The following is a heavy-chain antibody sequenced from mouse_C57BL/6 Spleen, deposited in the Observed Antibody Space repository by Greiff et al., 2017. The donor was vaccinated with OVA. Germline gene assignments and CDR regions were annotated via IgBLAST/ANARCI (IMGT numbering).Heavy chain of an antibody. Sequence: EVMLVESGGGLVKPGGSLKLSCAASGFTFSDYGMHWVRQAPEKGLEWVAYISSGSSTIYYADTVKGRFTISRDNAKNTLFLQMTSLRSEDTAMYYCARESKPLYYYAMDYWGQGTSVTVSS. J-gene: IGHJ4*01. CDR3: ARESKPLYYYAMDY. V-gene: IGHV5-17*01. CDR2: ISSGSSTI. D-gene: IGHD2-5*01. CDR1: GFTFSDYG.